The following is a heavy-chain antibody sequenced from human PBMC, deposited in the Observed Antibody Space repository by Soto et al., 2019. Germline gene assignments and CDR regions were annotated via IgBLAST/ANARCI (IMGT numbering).Heavy chain of an antibody. Sequence: SETLSLTCAVYGGSFSGYYWSWIRQPPGKGLEWIGEINHSGSTNYNPSLKSRVTISVDTSKNQFSLKLSSVTAADTAVYYCARGSDYYGSGTELSGMDVWGQGTTVTVSS. CDR3: ARGSDYYGSGTELSGMDV. J-gene: IGHJ6*02. CDR2: INHSGST. D-gene: IGHD3-10*01. V-gene: IGHV4-34*01. CDR1: GGSFSGYY.